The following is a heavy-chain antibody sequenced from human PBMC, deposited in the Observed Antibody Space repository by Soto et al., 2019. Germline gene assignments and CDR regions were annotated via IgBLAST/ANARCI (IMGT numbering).Heavy chain of an antibody. V-gene: IGHV3-23*01. CDR3: AKNQGVELVPLASVDWFHX. Sequence: GGSLRLSCAASGFIFENFGMSWVRQAPGKGLEGISSISGSGFKKYYAYSVKGRFTISRDNSKCTVYLELNNLSAEDTAVYHCAKNQGVELVPLASVDWFHXWGQGSVVTVSX. J-gene: IGHJ5*02. CDR2: ISGSGFKK. D-gene: IGHD1-26*01. CDR1: GFIFENFG.